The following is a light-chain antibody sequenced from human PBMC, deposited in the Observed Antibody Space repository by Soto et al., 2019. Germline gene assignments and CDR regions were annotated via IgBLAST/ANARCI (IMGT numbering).Light chain of an antibody. CDR3: CSYAGANWV. CDR1: SGDVGSYNL. V-gene: IGLV2-23*01. CDR2: EGS. Sequence: QSALTQPASVSGSPGQSITLSCTGTSGDVGSYNLVSWYQHHPGKAPKLMIYEGSKRPSGVSNRFSGSKSGNTASLTISGLQAEDEADYYCCSYAGANWVFGGGTKLTVL. J-gene: IGLJ3*02.